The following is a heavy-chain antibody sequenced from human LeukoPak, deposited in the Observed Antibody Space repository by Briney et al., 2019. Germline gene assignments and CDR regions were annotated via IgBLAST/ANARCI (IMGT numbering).Heavy chain of an antibody. D-gene: IGHD5-18*01. Sequence: GGSLRLSCAASGFTFSSYWMSWVRQAPGKGLEWVANIKQDGSEKYSADSVKGRFTISRDNAENSLYLQMNSLRVEDTAFYYCARDLAYSRLDYWGQGMLVTVSS. J-gene: IGHJ4*02. CDR3: ARDLAYSRLDY. V-gene: IGHV3-7*01. CDR2: IKQDGSEK. CDR1: GFTFSSYW.